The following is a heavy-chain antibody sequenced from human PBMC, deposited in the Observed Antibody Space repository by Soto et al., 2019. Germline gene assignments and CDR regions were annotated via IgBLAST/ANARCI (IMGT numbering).Heavy chain of an antibody. CDR2: ISYDAGNK. CDR1: GFTFKSYG. J-gene: IGHJ6*02. Sequence: QGQLVESGGGVVQPGRSLRLSCVASGFTFKSYGMFWVRQAPGKGLEWVSVISYDAGNKYYSDSVKGRFTVSRDNSEDTLYLQMDSLRAEDTGVYYGARVMGRAVRYYYFGMDLLGRGTTVTVSS. CDR3: ARVMGRAVRYYYFGMDL. V-gene: IGHV3-30*03. D-gene: IGHD3-10*01.